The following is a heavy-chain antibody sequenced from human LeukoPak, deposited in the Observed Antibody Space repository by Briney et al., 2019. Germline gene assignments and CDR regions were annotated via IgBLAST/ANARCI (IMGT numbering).Heavy chain of an antibody. Sequence: GGSLRLSCAASGFIFSDHYMDWVRQAPGRGLEWVAVISYDGSYKYYADSVKGRFSISRENSKNTLYLQMNSLRAEDTALYYCARDRGIGSKRGYYYYGMDVWGQGTTVTVSS. CDR2: ISYDGSYK. V-gene: IGHV3-30*03. D-gene: IGHD1-14*01. CDR3: ARDRGIGSKRGYYYYGMDV. CDR1: GFIFSDHY. J-gene: IGHJ6*02.